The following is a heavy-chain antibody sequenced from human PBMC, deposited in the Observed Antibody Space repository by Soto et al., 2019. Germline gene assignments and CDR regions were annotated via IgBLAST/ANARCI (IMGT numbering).Heavy chain of an antibody. CDR2: ISSSSSTI. Sequence: GVSLRLSCAASGFPFRSYSMNWVRQAPGTGLEWVSYISSSSSTIYYADSVKGRFTISRDNAKNSLYLQMNSLRDEDTAVYYCARDPPPRVRGGSPYYYSGMYGCGQGTKVTLAS. CDR1: GFPFRSYS. V-gene: IGHV3-48*02. CDR3: ARDPPPRVRGGSPYYYSGMYG. D-gene: IGHD3-10*01. J-gene: IGHJ6*02.